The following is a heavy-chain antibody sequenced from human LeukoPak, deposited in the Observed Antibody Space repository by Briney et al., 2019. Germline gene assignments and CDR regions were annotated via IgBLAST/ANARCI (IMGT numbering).Heavy chain of an antibody. J-gene: IGHJ6*03. CDR2: IYYSVST. Sequence: PSETLSLTCTVSAGSISSSSYYRGCIRQPPGKGLEWIGSIYYSVSTYYHPSLKSRVTISVDTSKNQFSLKLSSVTAADTAVYYCARVLREPYYYYYYYMDVWGKGTTVTVSS. CDR1: AGSISSSSYY. D-gene: IGHD1-26*01. V-gene: IGHV4-39*07. CDR3: ARVLREPYYYYYYYMDV.